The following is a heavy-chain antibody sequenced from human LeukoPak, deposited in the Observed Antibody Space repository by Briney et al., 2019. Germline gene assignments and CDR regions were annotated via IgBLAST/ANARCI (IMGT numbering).Heavy chain of an antibody. CDR2: ISVSGGRT. CDR3: AKMSPYCSGGSCYLYYYYYYMDV. Sequence: GGSLRPSCAPSGFTSSSYAMSWVRQAPGKGLEWVSAISVSGGRTSYADSVKGRFTIYRDNSKNTLYLQMNSLRAEDTAVYYCAKMSPYCSGGSCYLYYYYYYMDVWGKGTTVTVSS. CDR1: GFTSSSYA. J-gene: IGHJ6*03. V-gene: IGHV3-23*01. D-gene: IGHD2-15*01.